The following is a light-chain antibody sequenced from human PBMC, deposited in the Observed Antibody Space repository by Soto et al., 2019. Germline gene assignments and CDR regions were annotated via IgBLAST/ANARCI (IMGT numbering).Light chain of an antibody. CDR2: DVT. Sequence: QSALTQPASVSGSPGQSITISCTGTSSDVGGYNYVSWYQHHPGKAPKLMIYDVTNRPSGVSNRFSGSKSGNTASLTISGPQAEYEADYYCTLYTTSSPYLVFGGGTKLTVL. V-gene: IGLV2-14*03. CDR3: TLYTTSSPYLV. CDR1: SSDVGGYNY. J-gene: IGLJ3*02.